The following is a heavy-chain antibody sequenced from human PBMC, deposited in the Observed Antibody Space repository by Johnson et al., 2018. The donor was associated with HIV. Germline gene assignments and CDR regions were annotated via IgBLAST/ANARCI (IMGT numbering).Heavy chain of an antibody. CDR2: IKQDGSEK. J-gene: IGHJ3*02. D-gene: IGHD1-26*01. CDR3: ARDRVEIVGADPDAFDI. CDR1: GFTVSSNY. Sequence: EVQLVESGGGVVRPGGSLRLSCAASGFTVSSNYMSWVRQAPGKGLEWVANIKQDGSEKYYVDSVKGRFTISRDNAKNSLYLQMNSLRAEDTAVYYCARDRVEIVGADPDAFDIWGQGTMVTVSS. V-gene: IGHV3-7*01.